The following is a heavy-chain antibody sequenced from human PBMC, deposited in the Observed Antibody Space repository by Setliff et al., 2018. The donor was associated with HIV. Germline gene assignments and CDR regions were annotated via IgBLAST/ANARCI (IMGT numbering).Heavy chain of an antibody. D-gene: IGHD3-3*01. CDR2: TTSNGRTT. Sequence: GGSLRLSCAASGFTFSAYAVTWVRRAPGKGLEWVSATTSNGRTTDYAESVRGRFTLSRDNSRNTLYLHMTSLRAEDTAIYYCAKAWGSGYPSFESALMFDVWGQGTLVTVSS. V-gene: IGHV3-23*01. CDR3: AKAWGSGYPSFESALMFDV. CDR1: GFTFSAYA. J-gene: IGHJ4*02.